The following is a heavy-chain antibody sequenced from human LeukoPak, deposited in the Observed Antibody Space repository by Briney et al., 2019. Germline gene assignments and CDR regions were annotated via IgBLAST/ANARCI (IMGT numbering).Heavy chain of an antibody. V-gene: IGHV3-9*03. J-gene: IGHJ2*01. CDR3: AKESCSSTSCYRYFDL. D-gene: IGHD2-2*02. CDR2: ISWNSGSI. Sequence: WIRQHPGKGLEWISGISWNSGSIGYADSVKGRFTISRDNAKNSLYLQMNSLRAEDMALYYCAKESCSSTSCYRYFDLWGRGTLVTVSS.